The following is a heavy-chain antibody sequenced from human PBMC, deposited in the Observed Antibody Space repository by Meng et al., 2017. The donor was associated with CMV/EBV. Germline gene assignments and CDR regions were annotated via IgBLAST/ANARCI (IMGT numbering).Heavy chain of an antibody. CDR2: IRYDGSNK. J-gene: IGHJ4*02. D-gene: IGHD3-22*01. CDR1: GFTFSSYG. V-gene: IGHV3-30*02. CDR3: AKDKQYYDSSGWIDY. Sequence: GESLKTSCAASGFTFSSYGMHWVRQAPGKGLEWVAFIRYDGSNKYYTDSVKGRFTISRDNSKNTLYLQMNSLRAEDTAVYYCAKDKQYYDSSGWIDYWGQGTLVTVSS.